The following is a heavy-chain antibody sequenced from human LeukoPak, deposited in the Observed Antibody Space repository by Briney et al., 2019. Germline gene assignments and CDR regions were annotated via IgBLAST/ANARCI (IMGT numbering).Heavy chain of an antibody. J-gene: IGHJ4*02. CDR3: ARHGGYSGCDYDY. V-gene: IGHV4-39*01. CDR2: IYYSGST. CDR1: GGSISSSSYY. D-gene: IGHD5-12*01. Sequence: SETLSLTCTVSGGSISSSSYYWGWIRQPPGKGLEWIGSIYYSGSTYYNPSLKSRVTISVDTSKNQFSLKLSSVTAADTAVYYCARHGGYSGCDYDYWGQGTLVTVSS.